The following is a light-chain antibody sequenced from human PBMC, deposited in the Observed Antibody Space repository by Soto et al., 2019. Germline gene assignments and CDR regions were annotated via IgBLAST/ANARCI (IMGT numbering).Light chain of an antibody. V-gene: IGKV3-15*01. CDR1: QSVSSN. Sequence: EIVMTQSPATLSVSPGERAPLSCRASQSVSSNLAWYQQKPGQAPRLLIYGASTRATGIPARFSGSGSGTEFTLTISGLQSEDFAVYYCQQYNNWPPWTFGQGTKVDIK. J-gene: IGKJ1*01. CDR2: GAS. CDR3: QQYNNWPPWT.